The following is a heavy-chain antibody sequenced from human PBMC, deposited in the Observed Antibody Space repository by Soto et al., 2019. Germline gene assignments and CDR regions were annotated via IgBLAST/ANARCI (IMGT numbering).Heavy chain of an antibody. CDR2: IYSGGST. CDR3: ARTDYGSGSYLNYYYYMDV. V-gene: IGHV3-66*01. Sequence: GGSLRLSCAASGFTVSSNYMSWVRQAPGKGLEWVSVIYSGGSTYYADTVKGRFTISRDNSKNTLYLQMNSLRAEDTAVYYCARTDYGSGSYLNYYYYMDVWGKGTTVTVSS. J-gene: IGHJ6*03. D-gene: IGHD3-10*01. CDR1: GFTVSSNY.